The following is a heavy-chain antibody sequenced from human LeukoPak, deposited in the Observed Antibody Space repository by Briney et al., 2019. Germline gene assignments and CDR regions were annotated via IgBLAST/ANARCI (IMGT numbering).Heavy chain of an antibody. CDR3: ARETPRRGETRDGYR. CDR1: GFTLTSFA. Sequence: GGSLKLSCEASGFTLTSFAMHWVRQAPGKGLECVSAFSSNGGRTYYAHYVKGRFTISRDTPKDLLFLQLSSLRAEDTAVYYCARETPRRGETRDGYRWGKGTVVTFSS. V-gene: IGHV3-64*01. D-gene: IGHD5-24*01. CDR2: FSSNGGRT. J-gene: IGHJ4*02.